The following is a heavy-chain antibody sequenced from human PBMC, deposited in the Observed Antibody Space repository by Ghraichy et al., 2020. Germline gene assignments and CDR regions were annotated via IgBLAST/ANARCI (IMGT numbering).Heavy chain of an antibody. CDR2: IYHSGST. CDR1: GYSISSGYY. V-gene: IGHV4-38-2*01. Sequence: SETLSLTCAVSGYSISSGYYWGWIRQPPGKGLEWIGSIYHSGSTYYNPSLKSRVTISVDTSKNQFSLKLSSVTAADTAVYYCAREESSSFGYWGQGTLVTVSS. CDR3: AREESSSFGY. J-gene: IGHJ4*02. D-gene: IGHD6-13*01.